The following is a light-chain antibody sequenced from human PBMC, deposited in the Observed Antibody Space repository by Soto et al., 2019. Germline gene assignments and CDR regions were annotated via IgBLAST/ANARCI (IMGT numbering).Light chain of an antibody. CDR3: QSYDSSLSGSMV. J-gene: IGLJ2*01. CDR1: SSNIGARYD. CDR2: GNS. Sequence: QSVLTQPPSVSGAPGQRVTISCTGSSSNIGARYDVHWYQQLPGTAPKLLIYGNSNRPSGVPDRFSGSRSGTSASLAISGLQAEDEAYYYCQSYDSSLSGSMVFGGGTKLTVL. V-gene: IGLV1-40*01.